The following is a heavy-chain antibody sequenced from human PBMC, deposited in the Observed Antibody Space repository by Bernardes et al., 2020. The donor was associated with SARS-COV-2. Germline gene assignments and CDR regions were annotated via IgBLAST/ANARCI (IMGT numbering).Heavy chain of an antibody. CDR1: LDSPSSNSAS. J-gene: IGHJ5*02. CDR3: ARVGCSSTSCYLNWFDP. Sequence: SQTPSLTSAIPLDSPSSNSASWNWLRQSPSRGLEWLGRTYYRSKWYNDYAVSVKSRITINPETSKNQFTLQLNSVTPEDTAVYYCARVGCSSTSCYLNWFDPWGQRTLVTVSS. D-gene: IGHD2-2*01. CDR2: TYYRSKWYN. V-gene: IGHV6-1*01.